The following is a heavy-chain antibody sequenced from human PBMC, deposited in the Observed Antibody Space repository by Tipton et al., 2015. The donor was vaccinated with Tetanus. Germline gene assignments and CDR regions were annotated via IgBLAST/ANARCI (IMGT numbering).Heavy chain of an antibody. V-gene: IGHV5-51*01. D-gene: IGHD2-15*01. J-gene: IGHJ4*02. CDR3: ARAHCSDGVCNFDF. CDR2: IYPGDSDT. Sequence: QLVQSGGEVKKPGESLKISCKGSGYIFTNYWIGWVRQKSGKGLEWMGIIYPGDSDTRYSPSFQGRVTISVDKPINTAYLQWSSLKASDTSMFYCARAHCSDGVCNFDFWGQGALVTVAS. CDR1: GYIFTNYW.